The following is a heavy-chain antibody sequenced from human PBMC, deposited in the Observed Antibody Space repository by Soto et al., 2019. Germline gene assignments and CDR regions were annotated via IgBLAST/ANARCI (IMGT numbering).Heavy chain of an antibody. V-gene: IGHV1-2*02. J-gene: IGHJ5*02. CDR3: ARYTTGFIGWFDT. CDR2: INVNSGVA. Sequence: ASVKVSCKASGYTFTDYYMHWVRQVPGQGLEWMGWINVNSGVANYAQKFHGSVTMTTDTSMSTAYLELKRLRSDDTVVYYVARYTTGFIGWFDTWGQGTLVTVSS. D-gene: IGHD4-4*01. CDR1: GYTFTDYY.